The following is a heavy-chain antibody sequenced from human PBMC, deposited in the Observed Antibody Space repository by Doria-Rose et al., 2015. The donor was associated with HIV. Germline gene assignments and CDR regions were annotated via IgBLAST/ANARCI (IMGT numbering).Heavy chain of an antibody. CDR1: GGSISPYY. V-gene: IGHV4-4*07. D-gene: IGHD2-2*01. Sequence: QVQLPESGPGLVKPSETLSLTCAVSGGSISPYYWSWVRQPAGKGLEWIGRISSSGNTHYNPSFESRLTMSVDTSKHQLSLRLTSVTAADTAVYFCARAMPATADFEYWGQGTLVTVSS. J-gene: IGHJ4*02. CDR2: ISSSGNT. CDR3: ARAMPATADFEY.